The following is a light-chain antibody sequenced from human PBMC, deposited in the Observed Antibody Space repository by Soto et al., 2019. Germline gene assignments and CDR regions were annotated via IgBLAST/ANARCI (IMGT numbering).Light chain of an antibody. J-gene: IGLJ1*01. CDR3: TSYTSSSTLDV. V-gene: IGLV2-14*01. CDR2: EVS. CDR1: SSDVGGYNY. Sequence: QSVLTQPPSASGFPGQSITISCTGTSSDVGGYNYVSWYQQHPGKAPKLIIYEVSNRPTGVSNRFSGSKSGHTASLTISGLQSEDEADYFCTSYTSSSTLDVFGTGTKVTVL.